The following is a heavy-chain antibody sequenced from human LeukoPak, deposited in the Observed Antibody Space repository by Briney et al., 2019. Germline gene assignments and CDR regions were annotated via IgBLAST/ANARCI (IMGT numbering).Heavy chain of an antibody. Sequence: SETLSLTCAVYGGSFNEYYGSWFRQPPGKGLEWIGEINHSGSTNYNPSLKSRVTISVDTSKNQFSLKLSSVTAADTAVYYCAYSSDYQQRWGQGTLVTVSS. CDR2: INHSGST. D-gene: IGHD3-22*01. V-gene: IGHV4-34*01. J-gene: IGHJ1*01. CDR1: GGSFNEYY. CDR3: AYSSDYQQR.